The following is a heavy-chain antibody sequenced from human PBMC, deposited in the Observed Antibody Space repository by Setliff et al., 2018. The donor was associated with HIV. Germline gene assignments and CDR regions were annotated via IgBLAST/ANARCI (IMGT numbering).Heavy chain of an antibody. J-gene: IGHJ4*02. Sequence: SETLSLTCAVYGGSFNDYYWSWIRQSPGKGLEWIGEGDPRGNINYSPSLKSRVTISVDASTRQFSLNLTAVTAADTGVYYCARDRLILRTRGGFDYWGLGTLVTVSS. CDR2: GDPRGNI. D-gene: IGHD2-21*01. V-gene: IGHV4-34*01. CDR3: ARDRLILRTRGGFDY. CDR1: GGSFNDYY.